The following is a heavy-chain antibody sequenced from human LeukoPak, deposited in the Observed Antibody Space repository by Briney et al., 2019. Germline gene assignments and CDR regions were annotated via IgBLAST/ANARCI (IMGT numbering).Heavy chain of an antibody. CDR3: AKELGTAVVGQRVDH. Sequence: QPGGSLRLSCAGSGFTFSSFGMHWVRQAPGKGLEWVIFIQIDGSDKYYADSVKGRFTVSRDNSKNTLYLQMNSLRPEDTAVYYCAKELGTAVVGQRVDHWGQGTLVTVSS. D-gene: IGHD6-13*01. V-gene: IGHV3-30*02. CDR2: IQIDGSDK. J-gene: IGHJ4*02. CDR1: GFTFSSFG.